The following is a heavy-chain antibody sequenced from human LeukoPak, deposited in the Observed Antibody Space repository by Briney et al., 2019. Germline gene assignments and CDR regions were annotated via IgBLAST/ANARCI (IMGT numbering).Heavy chain of an antibody. CDR2: ISPYNGNT. D-gene: IGHD1-26*01. CDR1: GYTVITYG. CDR3: AREESIGSYQFLHDY. V-gene: IGHV1-18*01. J-gene: IGHJ4*02. Sequence: GALVKLSCTPSGYTVITYGITWVRQAPGQGLEWMAWISPYNGNTKYAPKFQGRVTMTTDTSTSTAYMELSSLTSDDTAVYYCAREESIGSYQFLHDYWGQGTLVTVSS.